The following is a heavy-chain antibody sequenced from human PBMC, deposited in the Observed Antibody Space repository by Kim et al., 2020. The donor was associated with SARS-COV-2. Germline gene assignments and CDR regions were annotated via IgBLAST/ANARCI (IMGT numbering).Heavy chain of an antibody. Sequence: KNAKKYQGRGTITADKSTSTAYMELSSLGSEDTAVYYCAREDSDYRTIDYWGQGTLVTVSS. V-gene: IGHV1-69*04. D-gene: IGHD4-4*01. J-gene: IGHJ4*02. CDR3: AREDSDYRTIDY.